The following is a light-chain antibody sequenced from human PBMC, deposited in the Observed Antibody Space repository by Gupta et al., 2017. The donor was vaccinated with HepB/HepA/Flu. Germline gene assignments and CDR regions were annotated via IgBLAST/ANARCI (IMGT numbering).Light chain of an antibody. Sequence: QSMLTQPPSASGPPGQSVTISCSGGSSNIGDNHVYWYQQFPGTTPKLLIYRHNQRTSGVPDRFSAFKSGTSASLAISGLRAEDEAEYYCAVWDDSLRGMLLGGGTKLTVL. CDR2: RHN. J-gene: IGLJ2*01. CDR3: AVWDDSLRGML. V-gene: IGLV1-47*01. CDR1: SSNIGDNH.